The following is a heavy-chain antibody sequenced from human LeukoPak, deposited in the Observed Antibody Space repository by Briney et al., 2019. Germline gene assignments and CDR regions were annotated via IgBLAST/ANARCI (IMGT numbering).Heavy chain of an antibody. J-gene: IGHJ4*02. CDR2: IYYSGST. CDR3: ARGRDSYDSSSNFDY. D-gene: IGHD3-22*01. V-gene: IGHV4-59*01. CDR1: GFTFSNAW. Sequence: PGGSLRLSCAASGFTFSNAWMSWVRQAPGKGLEWIGYIYYSGSTNYNPSLKSRVTISVDTSKNQFSLKLSSVTAADTAFYYCARGRDSYDSSSNFDYWGQGTLVTVSS.